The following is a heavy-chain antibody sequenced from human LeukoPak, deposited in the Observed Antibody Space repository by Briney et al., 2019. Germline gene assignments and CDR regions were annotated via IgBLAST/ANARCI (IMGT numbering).Heavy chain of an antibody. Sequence: TGGSLRLSCAASGFTFSSYAMHWVRQAPGKGLEWVAVISYDGSNKYYADSVKGRFTISRDNSKNTLYLQMYSLRAEDTAVYYCARDHFRVRITMIVVAGPFDYWGQGTLVTVSS. D-gene: IGHD3-22*01. V-gene: IGHV3-30-3*01. CDR3: ARDHFRVRITMIVVAGPFDY. CDR1: GFTFSSYA. CDR2: ISYDGSNK. J-gene: IGHJ4*02.